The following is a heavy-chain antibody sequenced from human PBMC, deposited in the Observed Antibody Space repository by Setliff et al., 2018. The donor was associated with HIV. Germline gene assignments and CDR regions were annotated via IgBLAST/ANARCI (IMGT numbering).Heavy chain of an antibody. D-gene: IGHD1-1*01. J-gene: IGHJ6*03. V-gene: IGHV1-69*10. Sequence: VKVSCKASGGTFRTYAVSWVRQAPGQGLEWMGGIIPMLRVAKYAQNLQDRVTITADKSTGTAYMELSGLRSEDTAVYYCARGSNPTGNYDFYFLDVWGKGTTVTVSS. CDR3: ARGSNPTGNYDFYFLDV. CDR1: GGTFRTYA. CDR2: IIPMLRVA.